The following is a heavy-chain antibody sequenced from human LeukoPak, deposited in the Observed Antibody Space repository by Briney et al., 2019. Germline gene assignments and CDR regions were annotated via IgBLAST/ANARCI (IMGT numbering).Heavy chain of an antibody. V-gene: IGHV3-23*01. J-gene: IGHJ3*02. CDR2: ISGSGVST. Sequence: GGSLRLSCAASGFTFSRYAMSWVRQAPGKGLEWVSSISGSGVSTYYADSVKGRFTISRDNSKNTLYLQMNSLRAEDTAVYYCAKERRADGDYISAFDIWGQGTMVTVSS. D-gene: IGHD4-17*01. CDR1: GFTFSRYA. CDR3: AKERRADGDYISAFDI.